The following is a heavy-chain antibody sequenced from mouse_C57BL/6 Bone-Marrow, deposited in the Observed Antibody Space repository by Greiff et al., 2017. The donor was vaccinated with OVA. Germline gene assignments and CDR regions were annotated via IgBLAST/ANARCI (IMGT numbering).Heavy chain of an antibody. D-gene: IGHD1-1*01. V-gene: IGHV1-76*01. Sequence: QVQLKESGAELVRPGASVKLSCKASGYTFTDYYINWVKQRPGQGLEWIARIYPGSGYTYYNEKFKGKATLTAEKSSSTAYMQLSSLTSEDAAVYFCARYPYYYGSSSFFDYWGQGTTLTVSS. CDR2: IYPGSGYT. J-gene: IGHJ2*01. CDR1: GYTFTDYY. CDR3: ARYPYYYGSSSFFDY.